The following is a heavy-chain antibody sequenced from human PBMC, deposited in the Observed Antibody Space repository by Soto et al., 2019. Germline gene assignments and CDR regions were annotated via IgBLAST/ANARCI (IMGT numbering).Heavy chain of an antibody. D-gene: IGHD2-2*01. V-gene: IGHV3-23*01. J-gene: IGHJ4*02. CDR1: GFTFSSYA. Sequence: PGGSLRLSCAASGFTFSSYAMSWARQAPGKGLEWVSAISGSGGSTYYADSVKGRFTISRDNSKNTLYLQMNSLRAEDTAVYYCAKDGEKDVVVPAAMPVDYWGQGTLVTVSS. CDR2: ISGSGGST. CDR3: AKDGEKDVVVPAAMPVDY.